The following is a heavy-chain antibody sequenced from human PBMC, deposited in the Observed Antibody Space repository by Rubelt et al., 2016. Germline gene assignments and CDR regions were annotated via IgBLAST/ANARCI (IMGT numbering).Heavy chain of an antibody. Sequence: EVQLLESGGGLVQPGGSLRLSCAASGFTFSSYAMSWVRQAPGKGLEWVSGISGSGGSTYYADSLKGRFTIPRDNSRNTLYLQMNSLRAEDTAVYYCAKDVLRFLEWLFWDYWGQGTLVTVSS. V-gene: IGHV3-23*01. D-gene: IGHD3-3*01. CDR1: GFTFSSYA. CDR3: AKDVLRFLEWLFWDY. J-gene: IGHJ4*02. CDR2: ISGSGGST.